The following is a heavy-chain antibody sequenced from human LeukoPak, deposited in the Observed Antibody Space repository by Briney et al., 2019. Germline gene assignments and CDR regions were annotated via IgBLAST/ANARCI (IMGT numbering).Heavy chain of an antibody. CDR2: IYPGDSDT. Sequence: GASLNISCQGSGYSFTSYWIGRVRQLPGKRLESMGIIYPGDSDTSYSPSFQGQVTISADKSISTAYLQWSSLNASDTAMYYCAREALSYGSGSIRPFDYWGQGALVNGSS. CDR3: AREALSYGSGSIRPFDY. CDR1: GYSFTSYW. D-gene: IGHD3-10*01. J-gene: IGHJ4*02. V-gene: IGHV5-51*01.